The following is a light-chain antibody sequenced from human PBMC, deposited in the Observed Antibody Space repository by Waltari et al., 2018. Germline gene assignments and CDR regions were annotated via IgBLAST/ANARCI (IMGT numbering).Light chain of an antibody. CDR2: TNN. CDR1: RSNVGINT. CDR3: AAWDDSLIGRV. Sequence: QSVLTQPPSASGTPGQRVTISCSGSRSNVGINTVNWYQQLPGAAPKLLIYTNNQRPSGVPDGFAGSKSGTSASLAISGLQSEDEADYYCAAWDDSLIGRVFGGGTKLTVL. V-gene: IGLV1-44*01. J-gene: IGLJ3*02.